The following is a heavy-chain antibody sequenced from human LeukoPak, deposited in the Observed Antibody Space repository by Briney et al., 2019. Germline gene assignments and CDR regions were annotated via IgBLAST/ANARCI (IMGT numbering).Heavy chain of an antibody. CDR3: VREHYNDYMDV. Sequence: PGGSLRLSCAASGFTFDDYGMSWVRQAPGKGLEWVSGINWNGGSTGYADSAKGRFTISRDTAKNSLYLQMNSLRAEDTALYYCVREHYNDYMDVWGKGTTVTVSS. CDR2: INWNGGST. CDR1: GFTFDDYG. V-gene: IGHV3-20*04. J-gene: IGHJ6*03.